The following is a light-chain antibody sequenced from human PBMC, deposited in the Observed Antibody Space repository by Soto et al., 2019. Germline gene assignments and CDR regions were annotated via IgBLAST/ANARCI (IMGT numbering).Light chain of an antibody. Sequence: IQMTQSPSSLSASVGDRVTITCRASQSISSYLNWYQQKPEKAPKLLIYAASSLQSGVPSRFSGSGSRTDFTLPISSLQPEDFPTYYCLQRYSTPRTFGQGTKEEIK. V-gene: IGKV1-39*01. CDR1: QSISSY. CDR2: AAS. CDR3: LQRYSTPRT. J-gene: IGKJ1*01.